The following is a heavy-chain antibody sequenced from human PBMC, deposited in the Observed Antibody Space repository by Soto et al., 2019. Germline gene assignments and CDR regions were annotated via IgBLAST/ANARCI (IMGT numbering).Heavy chain of an antibody. CDR3: ARDGEGF. CDR1: GFTFSSNW. CDR2: INTDGREK. Sequence: EVQLVESGGGLVQPGESLRLSCAASGFTFSSNWMHWVRRLPGRGLMWASRINTDGREKDYVDSVKGRFTVSRDNAKSTLYLQMNGLRVEDTAVYYCARDGEGFWGQGTRVTVSS. D-gene: IGHD2-21*01. V-gene: IGHV3-74*01. J-gene: IGHJ4*02.